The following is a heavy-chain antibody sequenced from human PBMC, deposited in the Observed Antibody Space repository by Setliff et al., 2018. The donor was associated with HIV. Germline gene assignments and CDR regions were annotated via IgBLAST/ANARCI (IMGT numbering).Heavy chain of an antibody. J-gene: IGHJ4*02. CDR2: IYYSGST. CDR3: ARLIHTGLLYFDF. V-gene: IGHV4-31*03. CDR1: GGSISSGGYY. D-gene: IGHD2-8*02. Sequence: TLSLTCTVSGGSISSGGYYWSWIRQHPGKGLEWIGYIYYSGSTYYNPSLKSRVTISVDTSKNQFSLNLRSVTAADTAVYFCARLIHTGLLYFDFWGLGMLVTVSS.